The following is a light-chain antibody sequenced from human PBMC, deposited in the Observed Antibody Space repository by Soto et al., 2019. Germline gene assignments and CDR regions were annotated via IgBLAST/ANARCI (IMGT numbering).Light chain of an antibody. CDR3: AAWDDTLSGPV. J-gene: IGLJ2*01. Sequence: QSVLTQPPSTSGTPGQRVTISCSGSSSNIGSNHVYWYHQLPGAAPKLLIYRNNQRPSGVPDRFSGSKSGTSASLAISGLRSEDEADYYCAAWDDTLSGPVFGGGTQLTVL. CDR1: SSNIGSNH. CDR2: RNN. V-gene: IGLV1-47*01.